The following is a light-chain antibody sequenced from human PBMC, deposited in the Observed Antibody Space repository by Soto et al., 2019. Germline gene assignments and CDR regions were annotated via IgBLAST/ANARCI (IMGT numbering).Light chain of an antibody. J-gene: IGKJ2*01. CDR1: QSISRS. V-gene: IGKV3-15*01. Sequence: EIVFTQSPAILSVSPGEGATLSCMASQSISRSSAWYQQKPGQAPRLLISDASTRATGIPARFSGSGSGTEFTLTISSLQSEDFALYYCHQYNSWPPGTFGQGTKVDIK. CDR2: DAS. CDR3: HQYNSWPPGT.